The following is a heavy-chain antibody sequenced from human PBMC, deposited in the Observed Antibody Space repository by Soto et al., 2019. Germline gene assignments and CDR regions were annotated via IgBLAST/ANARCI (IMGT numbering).Heavy chain of an antibody. CDR2: ISYDGSNK. CDR1: GFTFSSYA. V-gene: IGHV3-30-3*01. CDR3: ARDKYSSSWYVFWFDP. D-gene: IGHD6-13*01. J-gene: IGHJ5*02. Sequence: GGSLRPSCAASGFTFSSYAMHWVRQAPGKGLEWVAVISYDGSNKYYADSVKGRFTISRDNSKNTLYLQMNSLRAEDTAVYYCARDKYSSSWYVFWFDPWGQGTLVTVSS.